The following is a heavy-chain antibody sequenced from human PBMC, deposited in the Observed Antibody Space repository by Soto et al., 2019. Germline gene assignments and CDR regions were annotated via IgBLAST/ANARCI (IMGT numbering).Heavy chain of an antibody. Sequence: ASVKVSCKASGYTFTGYYMHWVRQAPGQGLEWMGWINPNSGGTNYAQKFQGWVTMTRDTSISTAYMELSRLRSDDTAVYYCARAMTTVTTSIYYYYYGMDVWGQGTTVTVS. D-gene: IGHD4-4*01. CDR3: ARAMTTVTTSIYYYYYGMDV. CDR2: INPNSGGT. V-gene: IGHV1-2*04. J-gene: IGHJ6*02. CDR1: GYTFTGYY.